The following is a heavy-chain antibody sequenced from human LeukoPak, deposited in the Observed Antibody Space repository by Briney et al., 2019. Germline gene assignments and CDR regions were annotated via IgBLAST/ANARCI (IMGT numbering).Heavy chain of an antibody. CDR1: GFTFSSYS. Sequence: GGSLRLSCAASGFTFSSYSMNWVRQAPGKGLEWVSSISSCSSYIYYADSVKGRFTISRDNAKNSLYLQMNSLRAEHTAVYYCARDWGELFGSDYWGQGTLVSVSS. CDR3: ARDWGELFGSDY. V-gene: IGHV3-21*04. J-gene: IGHJ4*02. CDR2: ISSCSSYI. D-gene: IGHD1-26*01.